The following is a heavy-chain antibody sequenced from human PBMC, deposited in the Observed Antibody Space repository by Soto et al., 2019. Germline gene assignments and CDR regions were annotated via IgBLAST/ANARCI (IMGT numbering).Heavy chain of an antibody. D-gene: IGHD6-13*01. CDR2: IYYSGST. CDR3: ARIAYEYQQLVRLDCYSMTHFDY. CDR1: GGSISSYY. J-gene: IGHJ4*02. V-gene: IGHV4-59*01. Sequence: SEILSFTCTVSGGSISSYYLSWIRQPPGKGLEWIGYIYYSGSTNYNPSLKSRVTISVDTPKNQFSLKLSSVTAADTAVYYCARIAYEYQQLVRLDCYSMTHFDYWGQGTLVTVSS.